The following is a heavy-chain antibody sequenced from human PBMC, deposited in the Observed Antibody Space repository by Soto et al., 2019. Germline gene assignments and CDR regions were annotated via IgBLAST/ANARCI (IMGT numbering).Heavy chain of an antibody. CDR1: GYTFTSYY. CDR2: INPSGGST. J-gene: IGHJ4*02. D-gene: IGHD3-22*01. Sequence: ASVKVSCKASGYTFTSYYMHWVRQAPGQGLEWMGIINPSGGSTSYAQKFQGRVTMTRDTSTSTVYTELRSLRSEDTAVYYCARQIYDSDTGSNFQSYFDSWGQGTPVTVSS. V-gene: IGHV1-46*01. CDR3: ARQIYDSDTGSNFQSYFDS.